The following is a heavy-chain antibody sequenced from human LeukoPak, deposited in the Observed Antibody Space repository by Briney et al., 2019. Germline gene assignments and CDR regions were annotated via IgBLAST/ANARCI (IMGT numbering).Heavy chain of an antibody. Sequence: GGSLRLSCAASGFTFSNCGMHWVRQAPGKGLEWVALISYEGSKKYYADFVKGRFTISRDNSKNTLYLQMNSLRAEDTAVYYCARDISPSYFGSFDYWGQGTLVTVSS. CDR1: GFTFSNCG. V-gene: IGHV3-30*03. D-gene: IGHD3-10*01. CDR3: ARDISPSYFGSFDY. J-gene: IGHJ4*02. CDR2: ISYEGSKK.